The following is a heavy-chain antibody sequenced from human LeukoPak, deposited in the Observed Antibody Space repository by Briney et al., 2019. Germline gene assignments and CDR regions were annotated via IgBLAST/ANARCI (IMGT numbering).Heavy chain of an antibody. CDR3: ASGDYSGTKPDPIDV. CDR1: GGTFSSYA. J-gene: IGHJ3*01. V-gene: IGHV1-2*02. Sequence: GASVKVSCKASGGTFSSYAISWVRQAPGQGLEWMGCITPNSDDTDYAQKFQGRVTMTRDTSINTAYMEVTSLISDDTAVYYCASGDYSGTKPDPIDVWGQGTMVTVSS. CDR2: ITPNSDDT. D-gene: IGHD3-10*01.